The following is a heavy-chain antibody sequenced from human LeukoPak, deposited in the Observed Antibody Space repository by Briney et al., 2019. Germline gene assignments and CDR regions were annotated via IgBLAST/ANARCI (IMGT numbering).Heavy chain of an antibody. V-gene: IGHV4-30-2*01. CDR2: IYPSGST. J-gene: IGHJ3*02. Sequence: SQTLSLTCAVSGGSISSDGYSWSWIRQPPGKGLEWIGYIYPSGSTYYNPSLKSRVTISVDTSKNQFSLKLSSVTAADTAVYYCARDCSGGSCYGAFDIWGQGTMVTVSS. CDR3: ARDCSGGSCYGAFDI. D-gene: IGHD2-15*01. CDR1: GGSISSDGYS.